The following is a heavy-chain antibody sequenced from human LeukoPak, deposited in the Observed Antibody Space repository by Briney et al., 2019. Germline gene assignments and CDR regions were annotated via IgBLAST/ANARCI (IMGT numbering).Heavy chain of an antibody. CDR2: IYASGST. D-gene: IGHD6-6*01. J-gene: IGHJ3*02. Sequence: PSETLSLTCTVSGGSINSYYWSWIRQPPGKGLEWIGRIYASGSTNYNPSLKSRVTMSVDTSKNQFSLKLTSVTAADTAVYYCAREYSSSSGKNTFDIWGQGTMVTVSS. CDR3: AREYSSSSGKNTFDI. V-gene: IGHV4-4*07. CDR1: GGSINSYY.